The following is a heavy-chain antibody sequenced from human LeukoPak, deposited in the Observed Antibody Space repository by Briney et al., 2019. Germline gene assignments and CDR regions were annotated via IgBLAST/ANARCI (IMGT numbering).Heavy chain of an antibody. CDR3: ARVQYDFWSGSDVVLDY. CDR1: GFTVSSNY. D-gene: IGHD3-3*01. V-gene: IGHV3-66*02. J-gene: IGHJ4*02. Sequence: GGSLRLSCAASGFTVSSNYMSWVRQAPGKGLEWVSVIYSGGSTYYADSVKGRFTISRDNSKNTLYLQMNSLRAEDTAVYYCARVQYDFWSGSDVVLDYWGQGTLVTVSS. CDR2: IYSGGST.